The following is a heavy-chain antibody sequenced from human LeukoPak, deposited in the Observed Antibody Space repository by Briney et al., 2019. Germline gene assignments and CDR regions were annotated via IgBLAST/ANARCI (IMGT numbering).Heavy chain of an antibody. J-gene: IGHJ6*02. D-gene: IGHD3-10*01. CDR2: MNPNSGNT. CDR3: ARGRDLWFGLKGYGMDV. V-gene: IGHV1-8*01. Sequence: GASVKVSCKASGYTFTSYDINWGRQATGQGLEWMGWMNPNSGNTGYAQKFQGRVTMTRNTSISTAYMELSSLRSEDTAVYYCARGRDLWFGLKGYGMDVWGQGTTVTVSS. CDR1: GYTFTSYD.